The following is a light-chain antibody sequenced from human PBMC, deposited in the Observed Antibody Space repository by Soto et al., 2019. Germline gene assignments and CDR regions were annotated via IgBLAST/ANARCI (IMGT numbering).Light chain of an antibody. CDR2: DAS. CDR1: QSVSSY. CDR3: QHRSNRPNT. Sequence: EIVLTQSPATLSLSPGERATLSCRASQSVSSYLAWYQQKPGQAPRLLIYDASNRATGIPARFSGSGSGTDFTLTISSLEPEDFAVYYCQHRSNRPNTFGGGTKVEIK. J-gene: IGKJ4*01. V-gene: IGKV3-11*01.